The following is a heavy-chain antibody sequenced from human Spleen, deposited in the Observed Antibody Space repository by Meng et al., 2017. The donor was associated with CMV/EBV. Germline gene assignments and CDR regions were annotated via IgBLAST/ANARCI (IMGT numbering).Heavy chain of an antibody. J-gene: IGHJ4*02. Sequence: GESLKISCAASGFTFSSYAMSWVRQAPGKGLEWVSAISGSGGSTYYADSVKGRFTISRDNSKNTLYLQMNSLRAEDTAVYYCAKGGRFGGSYKGYFDYWGQGTLVTVSS. CDR1: GFTFSSYA. D-gene: IGHD1-26*01. CDR2: ISGSGGST. V-gene: IGHV3-23*01. CDR3: AKGGRFGGSYKGYFDY.